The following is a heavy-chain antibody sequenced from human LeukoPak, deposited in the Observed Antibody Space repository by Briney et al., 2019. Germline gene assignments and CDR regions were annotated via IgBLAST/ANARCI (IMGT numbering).Heavy chain of an antibody. CDR2: LLYDGNTK. V-gene: IGHV3-33*01. CDR1: GFSLSNYG. CDR3: ARDHRPEIQYYYMDA. J-gene: IGHJ6*03. D-gene: IGHD1-14*01. Sequence: GGSLRLSCAASGFSLSNYGMHWVRQAPGKGLEWVAALLYDGNTKHYADSVKGRFTISRDISKNTFYLQMNSLTAEDTAVYYCARDHRPEIQYYYMDAWGKGTTVAVSS.